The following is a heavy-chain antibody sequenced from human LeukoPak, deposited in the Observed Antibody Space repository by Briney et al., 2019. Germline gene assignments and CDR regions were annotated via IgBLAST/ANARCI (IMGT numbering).Heavy chain of an antibody. Sequence: GASVKVSCKASNYTFSSLGSGNSFISFAISWVRQAPGQGLEWMGWINPNSGGTNYAQKFQGRVTMTRDTSISTAYMELSRLRSGDTAVYYCARAMEYVGEYFDYWGQGTLVTVSS. D-gene: IGHD3-16*01. CDR1: NYTFSSLGSGNSFISFA. J-gene: IGHJ4*02. CDR2: INPNSGGT. V-gene: IGHV1-2*02. CDR3: ARAMEYVGEYFDY.